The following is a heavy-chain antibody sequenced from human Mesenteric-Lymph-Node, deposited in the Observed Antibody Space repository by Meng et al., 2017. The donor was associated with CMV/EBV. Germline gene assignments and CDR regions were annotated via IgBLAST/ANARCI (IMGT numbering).Heavy chain of an antibody. D-gene: IGHD3-3*01. CDR2: ISYDGSNK. Sequence: GESLKISCAASGFTFSSYAMHWVRQAPGKGLEWVAVISYDGSNKYYADSVKGRFTISRDNSNNTLYLQMNDLRPEDTAVYYCARDTLSYTEKYYDFWSGQISFYYYYGMDVWGQGTTVTVSS. CDR3: ARDTLSYTEKYYDFWSGQISFYYYYGMDV. J-gene: IGHJ6*02. V-gene: IGHV3-30-3*01. CDR1: GFTFSSYA.